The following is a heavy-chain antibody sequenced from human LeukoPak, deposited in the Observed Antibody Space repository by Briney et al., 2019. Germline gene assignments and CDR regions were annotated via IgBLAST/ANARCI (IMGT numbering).Heavy chain of an antibody. Sequence: GGSLRLSCAASGFTFSSYWMGWVRQAPGKGLEWVANIKKDGSEKYYVDSVKGRFTISRDNAKNSLYLQMNSLRAEDTAVYYCARDLYRIVVVPHYFDYWGQGTLVTVSS. CDR1: GFTFSSYW. CDR3: ARDLYRIVVVPHYFDY. D-gene: IGHD3-22*01. V-gene: IGHV3-7*01. CDR2: IKKDGSEK. J-gene: IGHJ4*02.